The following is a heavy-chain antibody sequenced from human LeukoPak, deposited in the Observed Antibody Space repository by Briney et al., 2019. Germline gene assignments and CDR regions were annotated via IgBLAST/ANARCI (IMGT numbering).Heavy chain of an antibody. Sequence: SETLSLTCTVSGGSISSYYWSWIRQPPGKGLEWIGYIYYSGSTNYNPSLKSRVTMSVDTSKNQFSLKLSSVTAADTAVYYCARGVGRFGVLHNWFDPWGQGTLVTVSS. CDR2: IYYSGST. V-gene: IGHV4-59*12. J-gene: IGHJ5*02. CDR1: GGSISSYY. D-gene: IGHD3-10*01. CDR3: ARGVGRFGVLHNWFDP.